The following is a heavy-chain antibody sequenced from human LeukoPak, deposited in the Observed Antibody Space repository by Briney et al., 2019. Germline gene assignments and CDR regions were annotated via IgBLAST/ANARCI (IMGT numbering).Heavy chain of an antibody. Sequence: SETLSLTCAVYGGSFSGYYWSWIRQPPGKGLEWIGEINHSGSTNYNPSLKSRVTISVDTSKNQFSLKLSSVTAADTAVYYCARGYSYGLLFYYFDYWGQGTLVTVSS. CDR1: GGSFSGYY. CDR3: ARGYSYGLLFYYFDY. V-gene: IGHV4-34*01. J-gene: IGHJ4*02. CDR2: INHSGST. D-gene: IGHD5-18*01.